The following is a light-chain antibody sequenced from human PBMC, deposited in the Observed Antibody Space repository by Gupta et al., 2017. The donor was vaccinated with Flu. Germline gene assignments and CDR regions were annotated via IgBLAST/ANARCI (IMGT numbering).Light chain of an antibody. V-gene: IGKV3-15*01. CDR1: QSVSSN. J-gene: IGKJ1*01. CDR2: GAS. CDR3: QHDHNCPWT. Sequence: PATLSVSPGERATLSCRASQSVSSNLAWYQQKPGQAPRLLMYGASTRATGIPARFSVSGSGTEFTLTISSLQSEDFAVYCCQHDHNCPWTFGQGTKVEIK.